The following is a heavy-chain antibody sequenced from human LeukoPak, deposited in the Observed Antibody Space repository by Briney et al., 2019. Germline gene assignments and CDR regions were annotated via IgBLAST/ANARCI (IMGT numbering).Heavy chain of an antibody. CDR2: IRYDGSNK. CDR1: GFTFSSYG. Sequence: GGSLRLSWAASGFTFSSYGMHWVRQAAGKGLEWVAFIRYDGSNKYYADSVKGRFTISRDNSKNTLYLQMNSLRAEDTAVYYCAKGGYYGSGSLNWFDPWGQGTLVTVSS. V-gene: IGHV3-30*02. CDR3: AKGGYYGSGSLNWFDP. J-gene: IGHJ5*02. D-gene: IGHD3-10*01.